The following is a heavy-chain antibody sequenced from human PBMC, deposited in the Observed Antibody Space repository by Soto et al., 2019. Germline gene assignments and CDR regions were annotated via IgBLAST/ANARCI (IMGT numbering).Heavy chain of an antibody. V-gene: IGHV3-7*03. J-gene: IGHJ4*02. CDR2: INQDATRQ. CDR3: AKPGTFHGHKNITFEL. Sequence: CSXRLSGSSAVWTCSALARDVVRHDPGKGREWVANINQDATRQSYVDSVEGRFSISRYNAKNSLYLQMNSLRVEDTAVYYCAKPGTFHGHKNITFELWGPGTLVKVYS. D-gene: IGHD3-10*01. CDR1: VWTCSALA.